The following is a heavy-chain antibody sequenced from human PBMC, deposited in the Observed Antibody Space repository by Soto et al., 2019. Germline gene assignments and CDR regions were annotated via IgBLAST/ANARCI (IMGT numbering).Heavy chain of an antibody. J-gene: IGHJ4*02. Sequence: GGSLRLSCAAAGFTFDDYAMHWVRQAPGKGLEWVSSINWNGENIFYADSVKGRFTVSRDNAKNSLSLQMNSLRLEDTAFCYCTKGRGAAPAAANDYWGQGTLVTVSS. CDR3: TKGRGAAPAAANDY. D-gene: IGHD3-10*01. CDR2: INWNGENI. V-gene: IGHV3-9*01. CDR1: GFTFDDYA.